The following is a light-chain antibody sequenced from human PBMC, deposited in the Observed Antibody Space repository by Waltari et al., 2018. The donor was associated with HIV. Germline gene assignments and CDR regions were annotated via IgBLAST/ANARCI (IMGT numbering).Light chain of an antibody. CDR1: SLRSYY. V-gene: IGLV3-19*01. CDR2: AKN. Sequence: SSELTQDPAVSVALGQTVRITCQGDSLRSYYASWYQQKPGQAPVVVIYAKNNRPSGIPDRFSGSSSGNTASLTITGAQAEDEADYYCNSRDNSGNHLVFGGGTKLTVL. J-gene: IGLJ3*02. CDR3: NSRDNSGNHLV.